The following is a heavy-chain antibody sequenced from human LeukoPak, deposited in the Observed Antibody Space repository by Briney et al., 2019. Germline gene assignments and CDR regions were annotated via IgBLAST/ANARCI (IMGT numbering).Heavy chain of an antibody. Sequence: PGGSLRLSCAASGFSFRNSWMSWVRQAPGKGLEWVAFIRPDGGNKYYADSVRGRFTISRDNSQNTLHLQMNSLRVEDTAVYYCVKDWGVLPDYTADGFDIWGLGTMVTVSS. CDR1: GFSFRNSW. D-gene: IGHD3-10*01. V-gene: IGHV3-30*02. CDR3: VKDWGVLPDYTADGFDI. CDR2: IRPDGGNK. J-gene: IGHJ3*02.